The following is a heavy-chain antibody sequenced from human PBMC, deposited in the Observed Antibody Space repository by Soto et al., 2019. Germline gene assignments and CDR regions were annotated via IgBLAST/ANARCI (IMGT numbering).Heavy chain of an antibody. J-gene: IGHJ6*02. CDR2: IYYSGST. CDR1: GGSISSSSYY. V-gene: IGHV4-39*01. CDR3: ASDGAVAVEDYYYGMDV. D-gene: IGHD6-19*01. Sequence: PSETLSLTCTVSGGSISSSSYYWGWIRQPPGKGLEWIGSIYYSGSTYYNPSLKSRVTISVDTSKNQFSLKLSSVTAADTAVYYCASDGAVAVEDYYYGMDVWGQGTTVTVS.